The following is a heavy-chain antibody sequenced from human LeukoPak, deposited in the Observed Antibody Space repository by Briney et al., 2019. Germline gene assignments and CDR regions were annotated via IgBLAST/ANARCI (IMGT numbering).Heavy chain of an antibody. V-gene: IGHV4-59*08. D-gene: IGHD6-19*01. CDR1: GGSISSYY. CDR2: IYYSGST. CDR3: ARHLFSSGWSYY. J-gene: IGHJ4*02. Sequence: PSETLSLTCTVSGGSISSYYWSWIRQPPGKGLEWIGYIYYSGSTNYNPSLKSRVTISVDTSKNQFSRKLSSVTAADTAVYYCARHLFSSGWSYYWGQGTLVTVSS.